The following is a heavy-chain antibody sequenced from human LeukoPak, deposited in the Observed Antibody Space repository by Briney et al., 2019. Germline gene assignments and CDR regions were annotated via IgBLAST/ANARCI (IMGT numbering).Heavy chain of an antibody. V-gene: IGHV1-2*06. D-gene: IGHD3-22*01. CDR2: INPNSGGT. CDR1: GYTFTGYY. Sequence: VASVKVSCKASGYTFTGYYMHWVRQAPGQGLEWMGRINPNSGGTNYAQKFQGRVTMTRDTSISTAYMELSRLRSDDTAAYYCARGKTYYYDSSGYSFNPGDYWGQGTLVTVSS. J-gene: IGHJ4*02. CDR3: ARGKTYYYDSSGYSFNPGDY.